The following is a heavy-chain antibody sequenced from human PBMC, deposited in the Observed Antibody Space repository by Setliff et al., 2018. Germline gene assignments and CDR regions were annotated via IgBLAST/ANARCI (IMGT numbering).Heavy chain of an antibody. D-gene: IGHD3-10*01. CDR3: TTGLRHGVPYFDL. V-gene: IGHV1-69-2*01. CDR2: VDPEDGHT. J-gene: IGHJ4*02. CDR1: GYTFTSYY. Sequence: ASVKVSCKASGYTFTSYYMHWVQQAPGKGLEWMGRVDPEDGHTKYAEKFQGRITISADMSLDIAHMELGSLTSEDTAVYYCTTGLRHGVPYFDLWGQGTLVTVSS.